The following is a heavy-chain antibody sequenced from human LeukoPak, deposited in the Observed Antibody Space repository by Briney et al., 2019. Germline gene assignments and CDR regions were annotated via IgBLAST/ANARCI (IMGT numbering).Heavy chain of an antibody. J-gene: IGHJ4*02. Sequence: GGSLRLSCAASGFTFSSYGMHWVRQAPGKGLEWVAVISYDGSNKYYADSVKGRFTISRDNSKNTLYLQMNSLRAEDTAVYYCAKGGVWELLLYYFDYWGQGTLVTVSS. CDR2: ISYDGSNK. CDR3: AKGGVWELLLYYFDY. D-gene: IGHD1-26*01. V-gene: IGHV3-30*18. CDR1: GFTFSSYG.